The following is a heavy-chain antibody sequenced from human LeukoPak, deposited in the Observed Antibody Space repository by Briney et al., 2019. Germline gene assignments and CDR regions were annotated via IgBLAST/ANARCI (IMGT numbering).Heavy chain of an antibody. V-gene: IGHV4-34*01. CDR3: ARHVGDIVVVPAAIQAYYYYYMDV. J-gene: IGHJ6*03. CDR1: GGSISSYY. D-gene: IGHD2-2*01. CDR2: INHSGST. Sequence: TSETLSLTCTVSGGSISSYYWSWIRQPPGKGLEWIGEINHSGSTNYNPSLKSRVTISVDTSKNQFSLKLSSVTAADTAVYYCARHVGDIVVVPAAIQAYYYYYMDVWGKGTTVTISS.